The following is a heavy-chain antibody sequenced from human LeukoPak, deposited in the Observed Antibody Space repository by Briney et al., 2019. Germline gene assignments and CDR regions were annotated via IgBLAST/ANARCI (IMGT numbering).Heavy chain of an antibody. CDR1: GGSISSYY. CDR2: IYYSGST. J-gene: IGHJ6*04. D-gene: IGHD6-13*01. Sequence: TSETLSLTCTVSGGSISSYYWSWIRQPPGKGLEWIGYIYYSGSTNYNPSLKSRVTISVDTSKNQFSLKLSSVTAADTAVYYCGRASAAAVEPWGKGTTVTISS. V-gene: IGHV4-59*01. CDR3: GRASAAAVEP.